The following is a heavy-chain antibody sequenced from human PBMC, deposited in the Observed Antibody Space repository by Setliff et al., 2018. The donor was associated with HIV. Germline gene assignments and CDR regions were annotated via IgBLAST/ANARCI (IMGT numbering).Heavy chain of an antibody. CDR3: ARRPYYDSWSGHQAFDV. CDR2: IYPYASDT. V-gene: IGHV5-51*01. D-gene: IGHD3-3*01. CDR1: GYSFTTYW. Sequence: PGESLKISCKGSGYSFTTYWIGWVRQMPGKGLEWMGIIYPYASDTRYSPSFQGHVTISADKSISTAYVQWSGLKASDTAIYYCARRPYYDSWSGHQAFDVWGQGTMVTVSS. J-gene: IGHJ3*01.